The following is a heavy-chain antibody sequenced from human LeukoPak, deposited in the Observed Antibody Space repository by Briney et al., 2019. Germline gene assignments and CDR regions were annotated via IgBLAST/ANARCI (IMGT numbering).Heavy chain of an antibody. CDR3: AKGRYCYTDVCRGALNY. CDR1: GFTFSRYA. J-gene: IGHJ4*02. V-gene: IGHV3-23*01. Sequence: GGSLRLSCAASGFTFSRYATNWVCHGPQHGMEWVSGISGSGDRTYNADKVMGRFTISRDNSKNTLYLQMNSLRDDDTAVYYCAKGRYCYTDVCRGALNYWGQGTLVAVSS. D-gene: IGHD2-15*01. CDR2: ISGSGDRT.